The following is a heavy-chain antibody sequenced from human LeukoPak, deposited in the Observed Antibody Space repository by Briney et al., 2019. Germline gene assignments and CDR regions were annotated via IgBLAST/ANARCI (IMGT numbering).Heavy chain of an antibody. CDR2: INHSGST. D-gene: IGHD6-6*01. CDR1: GGSFSGYY. V-gene: IGHV4-34*01. Sequence: KPSETLSLTCAVYGGSFSGYYWSWIRQPPGKGLEWIGEINHSGSTNYNPSLKSRVTISVDTSKNQFSLKLSSVTAADTAVYYCASKYSSSSEGGGDNWIDPWGQGTLVTVSS. J-gene: IGHJ5*02. CDR3: ASKYSSSSEGGGDNWIDP.